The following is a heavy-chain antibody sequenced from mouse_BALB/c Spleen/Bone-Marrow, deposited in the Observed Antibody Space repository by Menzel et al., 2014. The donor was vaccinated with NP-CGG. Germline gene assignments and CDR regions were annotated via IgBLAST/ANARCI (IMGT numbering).Heavy chain of an antibody. Sequence: EVQLQQSGAELVKPGASVKLSCTASGFNIKDTYMHWVKQRPEQGLEWIGRIDPANGNTKYDPKFQGKATITADTSSITTCLHLKNLTSKSTAVYYCAGYYYGISAFVYWGQGPLVTVSA. CDR1: GFNIKDTY. CDR2: IDPANGNT. D-gene: IGHD1-1*01. V-gene: IGHV14-3*02. J-gene: IGHJ3*01. CDR3: AGYYYGISAFVY.